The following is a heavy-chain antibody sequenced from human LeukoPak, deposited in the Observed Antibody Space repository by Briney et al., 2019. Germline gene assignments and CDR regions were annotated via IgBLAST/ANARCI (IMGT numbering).Heavy chain of an antibody. V-gene: IGHV3-21*04. CDR2: ITTSSSDM. J-gene: IGHJ3*02. CDR3: ARAVRGSYYGVDAFDI. Sequence: GGSLRLSCAASGFTFSVYSMNWVRQAPGKGLEWVSSITTSSSDMYYADSVKGRFTISRDNAKNSLYLQMNSLRAEDTALYYCARAVRGSYYGVDAFDIWGQGTMVTVSS. D-gene: IGHD3-10*01. CDR1: GFTFSVYS.